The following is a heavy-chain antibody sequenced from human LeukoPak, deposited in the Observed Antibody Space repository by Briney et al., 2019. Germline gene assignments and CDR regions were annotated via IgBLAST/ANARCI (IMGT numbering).Heavy chain of an antibody. CDR1: GGPFSSYA. D-gene: IGHD6-13*01. V-gene: IGHV1-69*04. J-gene: IGHJ4*02. CDR2: IIPILDVT. CDR3: ARAWQQQQNFDY. Sequence: ASVKVSCKASGGPFSSYAISWVRQAPGQGLEWMGRIIPILDVTNYAQKFQGRVTMTRDTSTSTVYMELTSLRSEDTAVYYCARAWQQQQNFDYWGQGTLVTVSS.